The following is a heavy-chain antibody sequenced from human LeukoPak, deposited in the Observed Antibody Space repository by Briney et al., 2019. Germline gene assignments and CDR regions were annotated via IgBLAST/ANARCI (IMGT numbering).Heavy chain of an antibody. J-gene: IGHJ4*02. V-gene: IGHV4-59*08. CDR1: GGSISTYY. D-gene: IGHD3-22*01. CDR3: AASYYYYSSGPRPYYFDF. Sequence: PSETLSRTCTVSGGSISTYYWSWIRQPPGKGLEWIGYIYYSGSTNYNPSLKSRVTISVDTSKNQFSLRLSSVTAADTAVYYCAASYYYYSSGPRPYYFDFWGQGTLVTVSS. CDR2: IYYSGST.